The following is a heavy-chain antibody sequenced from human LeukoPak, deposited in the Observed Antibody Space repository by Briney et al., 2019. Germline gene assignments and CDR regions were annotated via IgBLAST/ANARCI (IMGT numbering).Heavy chain of an antibody. D-gene: IGHD6-25*01. CDR3: TKEFRERRGHTTYSFGY. CDR2: IWYHESNK. CDR1: GFPFSCYG. J-gene: IGHJ4*02. V-gene: IGHV3-33*06. Sequence: GRSLRLSCAASGFPFSCYGMHGVPQARGKGVEWVAFIWYHESNKYYANTVRGRFTSPRDNCKTTLYQQKNSLRAEDTAVYHCTKEFRERRGHTTYSFGYWGEGSLVTVSP.